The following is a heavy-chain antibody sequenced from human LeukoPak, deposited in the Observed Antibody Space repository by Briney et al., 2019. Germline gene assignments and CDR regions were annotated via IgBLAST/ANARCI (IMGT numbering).Heavy chain of an antibody. CDR2: IYYDGSNI. D-gene: IGHD2/OR15-2a*01. V-gene: IGHV3-30*02. CDR3: AKADEMNMDY. Sequence: PGGSLRLSCAASEFTFTTYGMHWVRQAPGKGLEWVAFIYYDGSNIYYADYVKGRFTISRDNSKNTLYLQMNSLRAEDTAVYYCAKADEMNMDYWGQGTLVTVSS. J-gene: IGHJ4*02. CDR1: EFTFTTYG.